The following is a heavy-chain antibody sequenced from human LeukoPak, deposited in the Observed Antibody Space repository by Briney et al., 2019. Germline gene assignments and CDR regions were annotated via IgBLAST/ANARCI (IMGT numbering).Heavy chain of an antibody. CDR2: IKHDGSEK. CDR1: GFTFSRFW. J-gene: IGHJ6*02. V-gene: IGHV3-7*01. CDR3: ARVSRYCRSSSCYSVDV. Sequence: GGSLRLSCAASGFTFSRFWMNWVRQAPGKGLEWVANIKHDGSEKYYVDSVRGRFTISRGNAKNSLYLQMNSLRAEDTAVYYCARVSRYCRSSSCYSVDVWGQGTTITVSS. D-gene: IGHD2-2*01.